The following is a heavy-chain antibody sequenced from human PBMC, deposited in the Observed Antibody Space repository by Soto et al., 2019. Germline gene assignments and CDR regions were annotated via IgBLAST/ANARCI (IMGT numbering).Heavy chain of an antibody. CDR3: ARSGPAYYYDSSGYPHSAFDI. CDR2: INRNSGGT. Sequence: ASVNASWKGSGYTFTGYCMHWLLQAPKQVLGWMGCINRNSGGTNCAQKFQGRGAMTRDASISTAYMELSRLRSDDTAVYYCARSGPAYYYDSSGYPHSAFDIWGQGTMVTVSS. V-gene: IGHV1-2*02. J-gene: IGHJ3*02. D-gene: IGHD3-22*01. CDR1: GYTFTGYC.